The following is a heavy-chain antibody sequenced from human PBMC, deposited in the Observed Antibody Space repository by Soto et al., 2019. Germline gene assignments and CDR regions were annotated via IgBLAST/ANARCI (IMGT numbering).Heavy chain of an antibody. CDR2: IYYSGST. D-gene: IGHD3-22*01. CDR1: GGSISSYY. Sequence: ETLSLTCTVSGGSISSYYWSWIRQPPGKGLEWIGYIYYSGSTNYNPSLKSRVTISVDTSKNQFSLKLSSVTAADTAVYYCAREGYYDSSGPVSGAFDIWGQGTMVTVSS. CDR3: AREGYYDSSGPVSGAFDI. V-gene: IGHV4-59*01. J-gene: IGHJ3*02.